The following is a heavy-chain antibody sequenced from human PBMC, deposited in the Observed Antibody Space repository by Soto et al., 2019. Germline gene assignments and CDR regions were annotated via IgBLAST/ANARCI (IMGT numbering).Heavy chain of an antibody. CDR1: GDSISSYY. CDR3: ALRSMAVVPEY. Sequence: QVQLQESGPGLVKPSETLSLTCAVSGDSISSYYCMWIRQPPGKGLESIGYLYYGRSANYNPSLKSRVTFSVDTSTNQCSLTLSSMTAADTAVYYYALRSMAVVPEYWGQGTLVTVSS. J-gene: IGHJ4*02. CDR2: LYYGRSA. D-gene: IGHD3-22*01. V-gene: IGHV4-59*01.